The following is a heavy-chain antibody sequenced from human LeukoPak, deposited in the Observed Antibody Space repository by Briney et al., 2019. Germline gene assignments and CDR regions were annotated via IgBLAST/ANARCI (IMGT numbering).Heavy chain of an antibody. V-gene: IGHV5-51*01. CDR1: GYIFTNYW. CDR2: IYPRDSDT. Sequence: RGESLKISCKGGGYIFTNYWIVWVRQMPGKGLEWMGIIYPRDSDTRYSPSFQGQVTVSADKSISTAYLQWSSLEASDTAMYYCARRQDSGYDFDFWGQGTLVTVSS. D-gene: IGHD5-12*01. J-gene: IGHJ4*02. CDR3: ARRQDSGYDFDF.